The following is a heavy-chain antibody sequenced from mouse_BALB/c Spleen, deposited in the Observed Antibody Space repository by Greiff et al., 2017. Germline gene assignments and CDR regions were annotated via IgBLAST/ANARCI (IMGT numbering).Heavy chain of an antibody. CDR3: ARDGDAY. CDR2: ISDGGSYT. V-gene: IGHV5-4*02. Sequence: EVKLVESGGGLVKPGGSLKLSCAASGFTFSDYYMYWVRQTPEKRLEWVATISDGGSYTYYPDSVKGRFTISRDNAKNNLYLQMSSLKSEDTAMYYCARDGDAYWGQGTLVTVSA. CDR1: GFTFSDYY. J-gene: IGHJ3*01.